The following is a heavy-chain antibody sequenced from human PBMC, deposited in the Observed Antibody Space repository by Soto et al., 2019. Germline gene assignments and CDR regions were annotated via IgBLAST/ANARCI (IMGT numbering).Heavy chain of an antibody. CDR1: GYIFTSYG. CDR2: ISAYNGNT. V-gene: IGHV1-18*01. D-gene: IGHD6-13*01. CDR3: ARDRIAAARGCPPY. Sequence: QVQLVQSGAEVKKPGASVKVSRKASGYIFTSYGISWVRQAPGQGLEWMGWISAYNGNTNYAQKLQGRVTMTTDTSTNTAYMELRSLRSDDTAVYYCARDRIAAARGCPPYWGQGTLVTVSS. J-gene: IGHJ4*02.